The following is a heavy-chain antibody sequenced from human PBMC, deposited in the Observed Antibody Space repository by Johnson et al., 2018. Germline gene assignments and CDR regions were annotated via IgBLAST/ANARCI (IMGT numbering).Heavy chain of an antibody. CDR1: GFTFSSYS. V-gene: IGHV3-48*02. Sequence: VQLVQSGGGLGQHGGSLRLSCVVSGFTFSSYSMNWVRQAPGQGLEWISYISSSSNTIYYADSVKGRFIISRDNAKNSLYLQMNSLRDEDTAVYYCARVRWFGELLSDAFDIWGQGTMVTVSS. CDR3: ARVRWFGELLSDAFDI. J-gene: IGHJ3*02. D-gene: IGHD3-10*01. CDR2: ISSSSNTI.